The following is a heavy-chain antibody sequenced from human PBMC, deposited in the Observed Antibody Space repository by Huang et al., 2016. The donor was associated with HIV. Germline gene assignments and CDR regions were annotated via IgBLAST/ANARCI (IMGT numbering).Heavy chain of an antibody. CDR1: GFTVSNNY. Sequence: EVQLVESGGGLIQPGGSLRLSCSASGFTVSNNYFTWGRQAPGKVLEWVSVILSGGRTYHADSVKGRFTISRDNSKNTLYLQMNSLRADDTAVYYCARGAESSWSGSYYYGLDVWGQGTTVTV. J-gene: IGHJ6*02. V-gene: IGHV3-53*01. D-gene: IGHD6-19*01. CDR2: ILSGGRT. CDR3: ARGAESSWSGSYYYGLDV.